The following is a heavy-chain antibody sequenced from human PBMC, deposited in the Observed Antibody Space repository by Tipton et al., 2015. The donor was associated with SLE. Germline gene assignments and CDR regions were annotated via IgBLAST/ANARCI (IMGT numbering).Heavy chain of an antibody. Sequence: TLSLTCTVSGGSISSGSYYWTWIRQPAGKGLEWLGQIYTSGRTNYNPSLKSRITISLDTAKNEFSLKLNSVIAADTAVYYCARGSSELSYCSGFACHFHDYWGQGALVTVSS. CDR1: GGSISSGSYY. CDR2: IYTSGRT. V-gene: IGHV4-61*09. CDR3: ARGSSELSYCSGFACHFHDY. D-gene: IGHD2-15*01. J-gene: IGHJ4*02.